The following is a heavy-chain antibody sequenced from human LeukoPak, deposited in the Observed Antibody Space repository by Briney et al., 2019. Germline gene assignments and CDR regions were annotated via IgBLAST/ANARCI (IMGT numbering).Heavy chain of an antibody. CDR2: VSAYNGNT. Sequence: ASVKASCKASGYTFTSYGISWVRQAPGQGLEWMGWVSAYNGNTNYAQKLQGRVTMTTDTSTSTAYMELRSLRSDDTAVYYCARVALAAAGPTDYNWFDPWGQGTLVTVSS. D-gene: IGHD6-13*01. J-gene: IGHJ5*02. CDR1: GYTFTSYG. V-gene: IGHV1-18*01. CDR3: ARVALAAAGPTDYNWFDP.